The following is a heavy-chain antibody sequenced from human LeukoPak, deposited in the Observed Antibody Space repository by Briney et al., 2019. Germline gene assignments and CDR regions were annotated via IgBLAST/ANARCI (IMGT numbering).Heavy chain of an antibody. Sequence: LPGGSLRLSCAASGFTFSSNHMSWVRQAPGKGLEWVSIIYSGGSTYYAVSVKGRFTISRDNSENTLYLQMNSLRAEDTAVYYCARASAAVTRYYYNGMDVWGQGTTVTVSS. D-gene: IGHD4-17*01. V-gene: IGHV3-53*01. CDR1: GFTFSSNH. J-gene: IGHJ6*02. CDR3: ARASAAVTRYYYNGMDV. CDR2: IYSGGST.